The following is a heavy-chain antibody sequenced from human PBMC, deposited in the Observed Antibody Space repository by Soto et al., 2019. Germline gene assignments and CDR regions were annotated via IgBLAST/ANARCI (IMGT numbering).Heavy chain of an antibody. Sequence: GGSLRLSCAASGFTFSSYAMSWVRQAPGKGLEWVSAISGSGGSTYYADSVKGRFTISRDNSKNTLYLQMNSLGAEDTAVYYCARGGSVYYDILTGYYANPNYFDYWGQGTLVTVSS. D-gene: IGHD3-9*01. J-gene: IGHJ4*02. CDR3: ARGGSVYYDILTGYYANPNYFDY. CDR2: ISGSGGST. CDR1: GFTFSSYA. V-gene: IGHV3-23*01.